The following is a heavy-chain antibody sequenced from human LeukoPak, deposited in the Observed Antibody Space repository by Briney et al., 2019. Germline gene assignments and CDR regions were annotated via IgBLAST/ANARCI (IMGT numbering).Heavy chain of an antibody. CDR2: IYHSGST. CDR3: AYGSGSYYTTEGYYFDY. V-gene: IGHV4-38-2*02. Sequence: SETLSLTCTVSGYSISSGYYWGWIRQPPGKGLEWIGSIYHSGSTYYNPSLKSRVTISVDTSRNQFSLKLSSVTAADTAVYYCAYGSGSYYTTEGYYFDYWGQGTLVTVSS. D-gene: IGHD3-10*01. J-gene: IGHJ4*02. CDR1: GYSISSGYY.